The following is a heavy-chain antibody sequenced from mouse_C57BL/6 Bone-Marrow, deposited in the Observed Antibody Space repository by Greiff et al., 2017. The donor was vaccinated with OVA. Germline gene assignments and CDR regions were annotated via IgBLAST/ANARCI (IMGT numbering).Heavy chain of an antibody. D-gene: IGHD1-2*01. V-gene: IGHV10-1*01. CDR2: IRSKSNNYAT. Sequence: EVKLLESGGGLVQPKGSLKLSCAASGFSFNTYAMNWVRQAPGKGLEWVARIRSKSNNYATYYADSVKDSFTISRDDSESMLYLQMNNLKTEDTAMYYCVRQSGALLLNFDYWGQGTTLTVSS. CDR1: GFSFNTYA. J-gene: IGHJ2*01. CDR3: VRQSGALLLNFDY.